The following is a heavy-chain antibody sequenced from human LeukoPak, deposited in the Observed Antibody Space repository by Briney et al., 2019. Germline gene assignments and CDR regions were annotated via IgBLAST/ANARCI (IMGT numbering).Heavy chain of an antibody. J-gene: IGHJ5*02. D-gene: IGHD3-10*01. CDR3: ARDLRSGSYLNWFDP. V-gene: IGHV4-38-2*02. CDR2: IYHSGST. CDR1: GYSISYGYY. Sequence: SETLSLTCAVTGYSISYGYYWGWIRQPPGKGLEWIGSIYHSGSTYYNPSLKSRVTISVDTSKNQFSLTLGSVTAADTAVYYCARDLRSGSYLNWFDPWGQGTLVTVSS.